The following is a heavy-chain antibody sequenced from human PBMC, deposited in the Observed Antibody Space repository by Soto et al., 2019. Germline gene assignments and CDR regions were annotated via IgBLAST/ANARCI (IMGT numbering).Heavy chain of an antibody. CDR2: IYYSGST. D-gene: IGHD6-19*01. Sequence: QVQLQESGPGLVKPSETLSLTCTVSGGSISSYYWSWIRQPPGKGLEWIGYIYYSGSTNYNPSLKGRVPISVDTSKNQFSLKLSSVTAADTAVYYCARDLSSGWYLNYYYGMDVWGQGTTVTVSS. J-gene: IGHJ6*02. CDR1: GGSISSYY. CDR3: ARDLSSGWYLNYYYGMDV. V-gene: IGHV4-59*01.